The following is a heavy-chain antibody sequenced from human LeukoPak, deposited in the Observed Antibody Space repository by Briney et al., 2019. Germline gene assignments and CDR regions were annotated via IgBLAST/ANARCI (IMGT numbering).Heavy chain of an antibody. J-gene: IGHJ4*02. CDR2: ISGYNGNT. Sequence: ASVKVSCKASGYTFSSYGIAWVRQAPGQGLEWMGWISGYNGNTNYAQKLQGRVSMTTDTSTITAYMELRSLTSDDTALYYCARSSLGTITAGPFDYWGQGTLVTASS. D-gene: IGHD5-12*01. CDR3: ARSSLGTITAGPFDY. CDR1: GYTFSSYG. V-gene: IGHV1-18*01.